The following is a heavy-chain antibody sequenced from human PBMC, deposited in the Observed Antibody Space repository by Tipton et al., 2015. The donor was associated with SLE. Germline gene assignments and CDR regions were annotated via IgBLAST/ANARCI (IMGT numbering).Heavy chain of an antibody. J-gene: IGHJ3*02. CDR2: IYPRGST. D-gene: IGHD1-26*01. CDR1: DGSINNYY. CDR3: ARQWECACDT. Sequence: TLSLTCTVSDGSINNYYWNWIRQSPGKGLEWIGYIYPRGSTKYNPSLKGRITISADTSKDQFSLELNSVTAADAAIYYWARQWECACDTWGQGAAVILPS. V-gene: IGHV4-4*09.